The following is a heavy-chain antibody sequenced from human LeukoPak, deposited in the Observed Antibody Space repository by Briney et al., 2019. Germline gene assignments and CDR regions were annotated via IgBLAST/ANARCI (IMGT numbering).Heavy chain of an antibody. D-gene: IGHD4-17*01. J-gene: IGHJ6*03. CDR2: IIPIFDTA. Sequence: VKVSCKASGGTFSSYAFNWVRQAPGQGLEWMGRIIPIFDTANYAQKFQGRVTVTTDESTSTAYMELSSLRSEDTAVYYCTRLNGDYYYYYMDVWGEGTTVTVSS. V-gene: IGHV1-69*13. CDR1: GGTFSSYA. CDR3: TRLNGDYYYYYMDV.